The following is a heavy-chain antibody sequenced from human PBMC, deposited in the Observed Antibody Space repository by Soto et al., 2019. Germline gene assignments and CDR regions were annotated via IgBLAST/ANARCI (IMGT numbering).Heavy chain of an antibody. D-gene: IGHD5-18*01. CDR3: ATAIRGFSYVVDY. CDR1: GFTFSSHS. V-gene: IGHV3-48*02. CDR2: ISGSGATK. J-gene: IGHJ4*02. Sequence: GGSLRLSCAASGFTFSSHSINWVRQAPGKGLEWVSYISGSGATKYYADSVKGRFTISRDNARNSLYLQMSSLSDEDTAVYYCATAIRGFSYVVDYWGQGTLVTVSS.